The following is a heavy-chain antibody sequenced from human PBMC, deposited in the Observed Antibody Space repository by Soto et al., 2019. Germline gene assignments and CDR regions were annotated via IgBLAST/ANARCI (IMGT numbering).Heavy chain of an antibody. CDR1: GYMFTKSA. J-gene: IGHJ4*01. Sequence: ASVKVSCKDSGYMFTKSAMHWVRQAPGQRLEWMGWISGDSGNTKYSPKLQDRVTITRDTSASTAYMELSSLRSEDKALYYCARDGVAAVNINFDYWGQGTRVTTSS. CDR3: ARDGVAAVNINFDY. V-gene: IGHV1-3*01. D-gene: IGHD6-25*01. CDR2: ISGDSGNT.